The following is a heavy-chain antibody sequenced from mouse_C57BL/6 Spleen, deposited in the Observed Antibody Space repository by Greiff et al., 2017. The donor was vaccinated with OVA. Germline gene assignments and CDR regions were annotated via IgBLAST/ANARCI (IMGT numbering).Heavy chain of an antibody. CDR2: IYPRDGST. D-gene: IGHD2-5*01. J-gene: IGHJ4*01. V-gene: IGHV1-85*01. CDR1: GYTFTSYD. Sequence: VKLMESGPELVKPGASVKLSCKASGYTFTSYDINWVKQRPGQGLEWIGWIYPRDGSTKYNEKFKGKATLTVDTSSSTAYMELHSLTSEDSAVYFCARERAYYSNLYAMDYWGQGTSVTVSS. CDR3: ARERAYYSNLYAMDY.